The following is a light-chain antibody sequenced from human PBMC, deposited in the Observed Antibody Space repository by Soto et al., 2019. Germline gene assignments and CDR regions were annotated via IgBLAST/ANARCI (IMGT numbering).Light chain of an antibody. Sequence: EIVLTQSSATLSLSPGERATLSCRARQSITTYLAWYQQKPGQAPRLLIYDASNRATGIPARFSVSGSGTDCTLTISSLEPEDFAVYYCQQRSNWPLTFGGGTKVEIK. CDR2: DAS. CDR3: QQRSNWPLT. V-gene: IGKV3-11*01. CDR1: QSITTY. J-gene: IGKJ4*01.